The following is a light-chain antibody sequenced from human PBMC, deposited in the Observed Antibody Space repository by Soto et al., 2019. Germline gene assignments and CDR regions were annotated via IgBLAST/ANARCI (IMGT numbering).Light chain of an antibody. J-gene: IGKJ1*01. CDR3: QQYNNWHWT. Sequence: EIVMTQAPANLSVSPGERATLSCRASQSVSSNLAWYQQKPGQAPRLLIYGASTRATGIPARFSGSGSGTEFTLTISSLQSEDFAVYYCQQYNNWHWTFGQGTKVDIK. CDR1: QSVSSN. CDR2: GAS. V-gene: IGKV3-15*01.